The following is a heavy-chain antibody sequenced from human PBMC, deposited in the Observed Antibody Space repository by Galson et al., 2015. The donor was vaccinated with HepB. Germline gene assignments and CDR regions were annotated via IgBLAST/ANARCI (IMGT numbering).Heavy chain of an antibody. CDR1: GFTFSNYA. CDR3: ASLETRGMTTMPFDY. CDR2: ISYDGINK. D-gene: IGHD5-24*01. Sequence: SLRLSCAASGFTFSNYAFHWVRQAPGKGLEWVALISYDGINKYYADSLKGRFTISRDKSKNTLFLQMNNMRGEDTALYYCASLETRGMTTMPFDYWAREPWSPSPQ. V-gene: IGHV3-30-3*02. J-gene: IGHJ4*02.